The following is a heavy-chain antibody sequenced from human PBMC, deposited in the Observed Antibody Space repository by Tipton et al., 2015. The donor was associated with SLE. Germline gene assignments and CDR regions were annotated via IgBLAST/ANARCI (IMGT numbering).Heavy chain of an antibody. V-gene: IGHV4-34*01. CDR3: ARWELRSYYYYYMDV. Sequence: TLSLTCAVYGGSFSGYYWSWIRQPPGKGLEWIGEINHSGSTNYNLSLKSRVTISVDTSKNQFSLKLSSVTAADTAVYYCARWELRSYYYYYMDVWGKGTTVTVSS. CDR2: INHSGST. D-gene: IGHD1-26*01. CDR1: GGSFSGYY. J-gene: IGHJ6*03.